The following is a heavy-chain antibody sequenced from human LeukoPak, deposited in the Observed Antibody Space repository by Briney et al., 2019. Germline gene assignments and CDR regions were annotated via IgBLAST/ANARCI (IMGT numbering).Heavy chain of an antibody. Sequence: SETLSLTCTVSGASISRYYWSWIRQSPGKGLEWIGYVHNSETTNYNPSLKSRVAMSLYTSKSQFSLRLRSVTAADTALYFCAGGGYCSSASCFAPLFDWWGRGILVTVSS. CDR2: VHNSETT. V-gene: IGHV4-59*01. J-gene: IGHJ4*02. D-gene: IGHD2-2*01. CDR1: GASISRYY. CDR3: AGGGYCSSASCFAPLFDW.